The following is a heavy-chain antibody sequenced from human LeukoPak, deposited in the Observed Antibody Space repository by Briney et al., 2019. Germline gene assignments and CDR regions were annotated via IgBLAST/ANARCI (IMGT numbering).Heavy chain of an antibody. V-gene: IGHV3-23*01. CDR1: GFTSIAYA. CDR3: ARNQQLGGHSYYYYGMDV. J-gene: IGHJ6*02. Sequence: TGGSLRLSCVGSGFTSIAYALTWARQAPGKGLEWVSGISGGGVTTYYADSVKGRFTISRDNSKNTLYLQMNSPRADDTAIYYCARNQQLGGHSYYYYGMDVWGQGTTVTVSS. D-gene: IGHD3-16*01. CDR2: ISGGGVTT.